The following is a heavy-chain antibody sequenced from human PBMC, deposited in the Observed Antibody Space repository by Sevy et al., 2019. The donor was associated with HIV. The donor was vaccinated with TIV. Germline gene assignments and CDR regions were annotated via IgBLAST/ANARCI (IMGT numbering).Heavy chain of an antibody. V-gene: IGHV1-24*01. Sequence: ASVKVSCKVSGYSVIEFSVHWVRQAPGKGLEWMGTFDPEDDETIYAQRIQGRVTMTEDTSTDTAYMEMSSLSSEDTAVYYCATTKDYYDGSGYPFDYWGQGTLVTVSS. CDR3: ATTKDYYDGSGYPFDY. CDR2: FDPEDDET. CDR1: GYSVIEFS. J-gene: IGHJ4*02. D-gene: IGHD3-22*01.